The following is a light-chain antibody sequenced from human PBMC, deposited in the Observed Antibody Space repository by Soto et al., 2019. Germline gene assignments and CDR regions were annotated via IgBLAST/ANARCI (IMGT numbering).Light chain of an antibody. CDR2: KAS. Sequence: DIQMTQSPSTLSASVGDRVTISCRASQSISRWVAWYQQIPGKAPKIXIYKASSLESGVPSRFSGSGSGTEFTLTITSLQPDDFATYYCQQYNNYTWTFGQGTKVDIK. CDR1: QSISRW. J-gene: IGKJ1*01. CDR3: QQYNNYTWT. V-gene: IGKV1-5*03.